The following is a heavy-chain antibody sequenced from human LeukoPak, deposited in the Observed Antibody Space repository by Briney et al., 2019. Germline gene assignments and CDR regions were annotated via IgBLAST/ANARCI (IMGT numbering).Heavy chain of an antibody. CDR3: AREGYCSSTSCLGDYYYYYMDV. CDR1: GYTFTSYG. Sequence: VASVKVSCKASGYTFTSYGISWVRQAPGQGLEWMGWISAYNGNTNYAQKLQGRVTMTTDTSTSTAYMELRSLRSDDTAVYYCAREGYCSSTSCLGDYYYYYMDVWGKGTTVTVSS. CDR2: ISAYNGNT. J-gene: IGHJ6*03. V-gene: IGHV1-18*01. D-gene: IGHD2-2*01.